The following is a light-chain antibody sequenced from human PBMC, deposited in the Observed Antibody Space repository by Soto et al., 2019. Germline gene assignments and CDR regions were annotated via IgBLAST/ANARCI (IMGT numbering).Light chain of an antibody. CDR1: SSNIGRNT. J-gene: IGLJ1*01. CDR2: SNN. V-gene: IGLV1-44*01. Sequence: QPVLTQPPSASGTPGQRVTISCSGSSSNIGRNTVNWYQQLPGTAPKLLIYSNNQRPSGVPDRFSGSKSGTSASLAISGLQSDDEADYYCAAWDDRLNGYVFATGTKLTVL. CDR3: AAWDDRLNGYV.